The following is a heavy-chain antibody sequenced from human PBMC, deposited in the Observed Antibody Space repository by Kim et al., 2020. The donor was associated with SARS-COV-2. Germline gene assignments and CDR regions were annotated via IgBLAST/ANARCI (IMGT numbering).Heavy chain of an antibody. D-gene: IGHD4-17*01. J-gene: IGHJ3*02. Sequence: LQGRVTITRDTAAGTAYMEMSSLRSEDTAAYYCARAAAYGGNSLRDAFDIWGQGTMVTVSS. V-gene: IGHV1-3*01. CDR3: ARAAAYGGNSLRDAFDI.